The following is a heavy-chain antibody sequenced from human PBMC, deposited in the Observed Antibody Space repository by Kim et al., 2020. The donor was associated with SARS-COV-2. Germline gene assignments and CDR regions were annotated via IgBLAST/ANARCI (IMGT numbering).Heavy chain of an antibody. CDR1: GFTFSSYS. Sequence: GGSLRLSCAASGFTFSSYSMNWVRQAPGKGLEWVSYISSSSSTIYYADSVKGRFTISRDNAKNSLYLQMNSLRDEDTAVYYCARGNRGAVAGQTGVFDYWGQGTLVTVSS. CDR2: ISSSSSTI. CDR3: ARGNRGAVAGQTGVFDY. J-gene: IGHJ4*02. D-gene: IGHD6-19*01. V-gene: IGHV3-48*02.